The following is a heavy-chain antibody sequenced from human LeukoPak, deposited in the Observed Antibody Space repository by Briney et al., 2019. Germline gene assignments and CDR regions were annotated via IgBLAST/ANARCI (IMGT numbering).Heavy chain of an antibody. D-gene: IGHD6-19*01. CDR2: ISGSGGST. CDR3: VRQWLVVSAYYFDY. J-gene: IGHJ4*02. Sequence: GGSLRLSCAASGFTFSGYAMSWVRQAPGKGLEWVSAISGSGGSTYYADSVKGRFTISRDNSKNTLYLQMNSLRAEDTAVYYCVRQWLVVSAYYFDYWGQGTLVTVSS. V-gene: IGHV3-23*01. CDR1: GFTFSGYA.